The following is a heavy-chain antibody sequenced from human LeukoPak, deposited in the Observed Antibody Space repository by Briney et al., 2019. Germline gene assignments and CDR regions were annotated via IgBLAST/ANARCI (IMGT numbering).Heavy chain of an antibody. CDR1: GYTLTELS. V-gene: IGHV1-24*01. J-gene: IGHJ3*02. CDR3: ATEVGIGGFDAFDI. D-gene: IGHD4-23*01. Sequence: ASVKVSCKVSGYTLTELSMHWVRQAPGKGLEWMGGFDPEDGETIYAQKFQGRVTTTEDTSTDTAYMELSSLRSEDTAVYYCATEVGIGGFDAFDIWGQGTMVTVSS. CDR2: FDPEDGET.